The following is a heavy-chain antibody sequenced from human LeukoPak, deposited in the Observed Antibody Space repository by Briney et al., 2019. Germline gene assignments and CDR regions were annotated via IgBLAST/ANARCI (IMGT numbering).Heavy chain of an antibody. CDR2: ISSRGST. Sequence: SETLSLTCTVSGGSISSSSYYWGWIRQPPGKGLEWIGRISSRGSTYYNPTIKSRVTISVDTTKNKFSMKLSSVNAADTAVYYCARHWYSSGWYIGWFDLWGQGTLVTVSS. CDR1: GGSISSSSYY. V-gene: IGHV4-39*01. CDR3: ARHWYSSGWYIGWFDL. D-gene: IGHD6-19*01. J-gene: IGHJ5*02.